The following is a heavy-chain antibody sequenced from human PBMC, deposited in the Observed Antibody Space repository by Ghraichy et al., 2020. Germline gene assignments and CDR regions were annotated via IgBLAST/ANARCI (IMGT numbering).Heavy chain of an antibody. D-gene: IGHD1-26*01. J-gene: IGHJ3*02. CDR2: ISSSSNTI. V-gene: IGHV3-48*02. CDR1: GFTFSSYS. Sequence: GGSLRLSCAASGFTFSSYSMNWVRQAPGKGLEWVSYISSSSNTIYYADSVKGRFTISRDNAKNSLYLQMNSLRDEDTAVYYCTRDRLEVWQLLRYGFDNWGQGTMVTVSS. CDR3: TRDRLEVWQLLRYGFDN.